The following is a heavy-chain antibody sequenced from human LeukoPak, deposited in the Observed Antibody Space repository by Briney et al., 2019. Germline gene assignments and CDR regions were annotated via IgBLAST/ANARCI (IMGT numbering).Heavy chain of an antibody. CDR2: FDPEDGET. CDR3: ATPPYCSSTSCHDY. Sequence: GSVKVSCKVSGYTLTEVSMHWVRQGPGKGLEWMGGFDPEDGETIYAQKFQGRVTMTEDTSTDTAYMELSSLRSEDTAVYYCATPPYCSSTSCHDYWGHGPLVTVSS. V-gene: IGHV1-24*01. D-gene: IGHD2-2*01. J-gene: IGHJ4*01. CDR1: GYTLTEVS.